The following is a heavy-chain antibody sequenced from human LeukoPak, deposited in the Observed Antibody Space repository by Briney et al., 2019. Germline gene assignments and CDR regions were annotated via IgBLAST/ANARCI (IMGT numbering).Heavy chain of an antibody. Sequence: ASVKVSFKASGYTFTSYAMHWVRQAPGQRLEWMGWINAGNGNTKYSQKFQGRVTITRDTSASTAYMELSSLRSEDTAVYYCASEAAAGTSSAYYYGMDVWGKGTTVTVSS. CDR2: INAGNGNT. J-gene: IGHJ6*04. CDR3: ASEAAAGTSSAYYYGMDV. D-gene: IGHD6-13*01. CDR1: GYTFTSYA. V-gene: IGHV1-3*01.